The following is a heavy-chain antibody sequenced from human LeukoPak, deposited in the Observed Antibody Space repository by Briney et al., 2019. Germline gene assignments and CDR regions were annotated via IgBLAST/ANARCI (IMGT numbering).Heavy chain of an antibody. CDR2: ISYDGSNK. J-gene: IGHJ4*02. CDR3: ARGGIAYCGGDCYPHFDY. CDR1: GFTFSSYA. V-gene: IGHV3-30-3*01. Sequence: GGSLRLFCAASGFTFSSYAMHWVRQAPGKGLEWVAVISYDGSNKYYADSVKGRFTISRDNSKNTLYLQMNSLRAEDTAVYYCARGGIAYCGGDCYPHFDYWGQGTLVTVSS. D-gene: IGHD2-21*02.